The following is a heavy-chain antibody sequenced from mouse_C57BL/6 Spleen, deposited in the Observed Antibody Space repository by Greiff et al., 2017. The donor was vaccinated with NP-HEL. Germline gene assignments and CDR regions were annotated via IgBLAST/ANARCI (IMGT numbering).Heavy chain of an antibody. D-gene: IGHD2-3*01. V-gene: IGHV1-22*01. CDR3: ARDGYYSYWYFDV. Sequence: EVKVVESGPELVKPGASVKMSCKASGYTFTDYNMHWVKQSHGKSLEWIGYINPNNGGTSYNQKFKGKATLTVNKSSSTAYMELRSLTSEDSAVYYCARDGYYSYWYFDVWGTGTTVTVSS. J-gene: IGHJ1*03. CDR1: GYTFTDYN. CDR2: INPNNGGT.